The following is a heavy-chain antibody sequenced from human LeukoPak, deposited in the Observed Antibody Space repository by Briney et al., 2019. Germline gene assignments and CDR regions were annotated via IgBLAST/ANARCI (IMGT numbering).Heavy chain of an antibody. CDR2: ISSSGSTI. CDR1: GFTFSSYN. J-gene: IGHJ4*02. CDR3: ARLEYYYVSGNYYKLFDY. D-gene: IGHD3-10*01. V-gene: IGHV3-48*02. Sequence: TGGSLRLSCAASGFTFSSYNMNWVRQAPGKGLEWVSDISSSGSTIYFADSVKGRLTISRDNAKNSLYLQMNSLRDEDTAVYYCARLEYYYVSGNYYKLFDYWGQGTLVTVCS.